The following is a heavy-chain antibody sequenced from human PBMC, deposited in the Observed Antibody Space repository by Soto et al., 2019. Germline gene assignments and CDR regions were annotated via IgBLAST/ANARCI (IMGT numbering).Heavy chain of an antibody. D-gene: IGHD1-1*01. J-gene: IGHJ4*02. Sequence: PSETLSLTCTVSGGSISSYYWSWIRQPPGKGLEWIGYIYYSGSTNYNPSLKSRVTISVDTSKNQFSLKLSSVTAADTAVYYCARRYGYILDYWAQGTLVTVSS. CDR2: IYYSGST. V-gene: IGHV4-59*08. CDR3: ARRYGYILDY. CDR1: GGSISSYY.